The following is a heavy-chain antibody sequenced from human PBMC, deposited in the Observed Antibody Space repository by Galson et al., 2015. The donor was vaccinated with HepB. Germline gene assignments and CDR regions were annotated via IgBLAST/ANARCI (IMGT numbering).Heavy chain of an antibody. V-gene: IGHV3-21*01. CDR2: ISSSSSYI. J-gene: IGHJ5*02. CDR3: ARDGLLWFGETPLPPNWFDP. D-gene: IGHD3-10*01. Sequence: SLRLSCAASGFTFSSYSMNWVRQAPGKGLEWVSSISSSSSYIYYADSVKGRFTISRDNAKNSLYLQMNSLRAEDTAVYYCARDGLLWFGETPLPPNWFDPWGQGTLVTVSS. CDR1: GFTFSSYS.